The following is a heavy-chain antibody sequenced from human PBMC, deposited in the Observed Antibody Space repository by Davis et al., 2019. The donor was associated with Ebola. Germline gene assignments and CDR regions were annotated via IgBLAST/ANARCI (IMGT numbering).Heavy chain of an antibody. CDR3: ARSREGSSFDY. D-gene: IGHD6-13*01. J-gene: IGHJ4*02. V-gene: IGHV1-18*04. CDR1: GYTFTSYG. CDR2: ISTYNGNT. Sequence: ASVKVSCKASGYTFTSYGFSWVRQAPGQGLEWMGWISTYNGNTNYAQKFQGRVTMTTDTSTRTAYMELRSLRSDDTAVYYCARSREGSSFDYWGQGTLVTVSS.